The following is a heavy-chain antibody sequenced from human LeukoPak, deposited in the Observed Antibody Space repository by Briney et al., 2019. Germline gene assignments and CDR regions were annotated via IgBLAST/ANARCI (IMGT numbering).Heavy chain of an antibody. Sequence: GGSLRLSCAASGFTFSSYWMSWVRQAPGKGLEWVANIKQDGSEKYYVDSVKGRFTISRDNAKNSLYLQMNSLRAEDTVVYYCARDLKIVGSLFDYWGQGTLVTVSS. D-gene: IGHD3-22*01. J-gene: IGHJ4*02. CDR3: ARDLKIVGSLFDY. CDR1: GFTFSSYW. CDR2: IKQDGSEK. V-gene: IGHV3-7*01.